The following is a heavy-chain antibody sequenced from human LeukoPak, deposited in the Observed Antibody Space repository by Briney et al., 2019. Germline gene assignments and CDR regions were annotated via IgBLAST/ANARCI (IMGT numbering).Heavy chain of an antibody. CDR2: ISSGGDT. CDR1: GFMVSSNY. J-gene: IGHJ6*02. V-gene: IGHV3-66*01. CDR3: ARDWGTYYDILTGDYPSYGMDV. D-gene: IGHD3-9*01. Sequence: GGSLRLSCTASGFMVSSNYMSWVRQAPGKGLEWVSLISSGGDTYYADSVKGRFTISRDKSKNTLYFQMNTLRAEDTAVYRCARDWGTYYDILTGDYPSYGMDVWGQGTTVTVSS.